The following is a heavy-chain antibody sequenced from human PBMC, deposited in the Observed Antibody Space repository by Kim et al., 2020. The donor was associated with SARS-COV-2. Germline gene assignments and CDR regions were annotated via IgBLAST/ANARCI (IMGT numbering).Heavy chain of an antibody. V-gene: IGHV3-33*05. D-gene: IGHD6-19*01. CDR3: AREGDTNGWVDWIDP. CDR2: ISYDGSNK. Sequence: GGSLRLSCAVSGFTFSNYGMQWVRQAPGKGLEWVAVISYDGSNKYCAESLKGRFTISRDNSKNTLYLQMNSLRGDDTAVYYCAREGDTNGWVDWIDPWGQGTLVTVSS. J-gene: IGHJ5*02. CDR1: GFTFSNYG.